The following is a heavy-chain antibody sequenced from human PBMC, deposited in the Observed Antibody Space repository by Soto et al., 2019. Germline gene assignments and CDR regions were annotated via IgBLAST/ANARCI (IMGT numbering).Heavy chain of an antibody. Sequence: SVKVSCKASGGTFSSYAISWVRQAPGQGLEWMGGIIPIFGTANYAQKFQGRVTITVDESTSTAYMELSSLRSEDTAVYYCARDKSSHYYDSSGYWSPWGQGTLVTVSS. CDR1: GGTFSSYA. CDR3: ARDKSSHYYDSSGYWSP. J-gene: IGHJ5*02. CDR2: IIPIFGTA. V-gene: IGHV1-69*13. D-gene: IGHD3-22*01.